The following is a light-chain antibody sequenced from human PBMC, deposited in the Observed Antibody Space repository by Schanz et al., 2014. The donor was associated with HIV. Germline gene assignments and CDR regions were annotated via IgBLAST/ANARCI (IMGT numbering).Light chain of an antibody. J-gene: IGKJ3*01. Sequence: EIVLTQSPGTLSLSPGERATLSCRTSQSVGGSQLAWYQQKRGQVPRLLIYSASRRANGIPDRFSGSGSGTDFTLTISRLEPEDFAVYYCQHYGSSFGPGTKVDIK. CDR3: QHYGSS. CDR1: QSVGGSQ. CDR2: SAS. V-gene: IGKV3-20*01.